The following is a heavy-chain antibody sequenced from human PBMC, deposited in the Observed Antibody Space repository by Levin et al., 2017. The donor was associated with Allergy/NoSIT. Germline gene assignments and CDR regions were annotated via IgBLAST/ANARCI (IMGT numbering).Heavy chain of an antibody. CDR1: GFTFRNYA. CDR2: ISGGSHTT. V-gene: IGHV3-23*01. Sequence: GGSLRLSCAASGFTFRNYAMSWVRQAPGKGLEWVSVISGGSHTTYYADSVKGRFTIYRDNTKNTLYLQMTSLRAEDTAVYYCARNEELRVVTAIHDWGQGTLVTVSS. J-gene: IGHJ4*02. CDR3: ARNEELRVVTAIHD. D-gene: IGHD2-21*02.